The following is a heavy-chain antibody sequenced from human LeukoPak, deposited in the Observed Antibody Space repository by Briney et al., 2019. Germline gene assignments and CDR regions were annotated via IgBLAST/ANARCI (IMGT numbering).Heavy chain of an antibody. D-gene: IGHD5-24*01. CDR3: VKDDGWVQYAN. CDR1: GFIFSHHG. Sequence: GGSLRLSCATSGFIFSHHGMNWVRQAPGKGLGWVSGIRADAVTTYYADSVKGRFIISRDNSKNTVYLQMNSLSAEDAAVYYCVKDDGWVQYANWGQGTLVTVSS. V-gene: IGHV3-23*01. CDR2: IRADAVTT. J-gene: IGHJ4*02.